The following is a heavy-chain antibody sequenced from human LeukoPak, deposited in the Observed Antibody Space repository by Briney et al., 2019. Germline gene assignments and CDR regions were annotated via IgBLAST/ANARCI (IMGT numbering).Heavy chain of an antibody. Sequence: SETLSLTCTVSGGSTSSYYWSWIRQPAGQGLEWIGRIYTSGSTNYNPSLKSRVTMSVDTSKNQFSLKLSSVTAADTAVYYCARDREYSSGWYMAPNYYYYYMDVWGKGTTVTVSS. V-gene: IGHV4-4*07. CDR1: GGSTSSYY. CDR2: IYTSGST. J-gene: IGHJ6*03. CDR3: ARDREYSSGWYMAPNYYYYYMDV. D-gene: IGHD6-19*01.